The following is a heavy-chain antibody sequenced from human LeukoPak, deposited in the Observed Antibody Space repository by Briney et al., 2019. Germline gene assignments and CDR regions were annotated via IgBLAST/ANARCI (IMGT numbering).Heavy chain of an antibody. V-gene: IGHV3-30*18. CDR3: AKDRSIAAGGTVSEIDN. CDR2: ISYDESNK. Sequence: GGSLRLSCAAPGFTFSGFGMHWVRQAPGKGLEWVAVISYDESNKSYADSVKGRFTISRDNSKNSVFLQMNSLRAEDTAVYYCAKDRSIAAGGTVSEIDNWGQGTLVTVSS. D-gene: IGHD6-13*01. CDR1: GFTFSGFG. J-gene: IGHJ4*02.